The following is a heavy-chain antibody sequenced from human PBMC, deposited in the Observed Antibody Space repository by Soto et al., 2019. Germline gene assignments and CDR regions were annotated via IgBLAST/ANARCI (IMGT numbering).Heavy chain of an antibody. Sequence: QVQLVQSGAEVKRPGSSVKVSCKASGGTFSSYAISWVRQAPGQGLEWMGGIIPIFGTANYAQKFQGRVTITADKSTSIAYMELSSLRSEDTAVYYCARDRREYYYGSGSYYLDYWGQGTLVTVSS. CDR2: IIPIFGTA. V-gene: IGHV1-69*06. CDR1: GGTFSSYA. CDR3: ARDRREYYYGSGSYYLDY. D-gene: IGHD3-10*01. J-gene: IGHJ4*02.